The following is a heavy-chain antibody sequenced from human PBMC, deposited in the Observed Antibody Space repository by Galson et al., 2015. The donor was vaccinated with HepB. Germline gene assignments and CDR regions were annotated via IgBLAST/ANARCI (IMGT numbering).Heavy chain of an antibody. V-gene: IGHV3-21*01. CDR1: GFTFSSYS. CDR3: ARDGDSSSAFDY. D-gene: IGHD6-6*01. Sequence: SLRLSCAASGFTFSSYSMNWVRQAPGKGLEWVSSISSSSSYIYYADSVKGRFTISRDNAKNSLYLQMNSLRAEDTAVYYCARDGDSSSAFDYWGQGTLVTVSS. CDR2: ISSSSSYI. J-gene: IGHJ4*02.